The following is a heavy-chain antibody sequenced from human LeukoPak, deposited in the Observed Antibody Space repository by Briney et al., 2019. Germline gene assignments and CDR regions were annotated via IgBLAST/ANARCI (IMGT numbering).Heavy chain of an antibody. V-gene: IGHV3-30*02. D-gene: IGHD6-6*01. CDR3: AKDLYSSSSGWFDP. J-gene: IGHJ5*02. Sequence: GGSLRLSCAASGFTFSSYGMHLVRQAPGKGLEWVAFIRYDGSNKYYADSVKGRFTISRDNSKNTLYLQMNSLRAEDTAVYYCAKDLYSSSSGWFDPWGQGTLVTVSS. CDR1: GFTFSSYG. CDR2: IRYDGSNK.